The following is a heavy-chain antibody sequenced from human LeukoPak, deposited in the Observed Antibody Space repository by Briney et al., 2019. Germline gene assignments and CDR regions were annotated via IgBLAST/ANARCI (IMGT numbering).Heavy chain of an antibody. CDR3: VIMAGY. Sequence: SETLSLTCTVSGGSISDYYRSWVRQPAGKGLEWIGRIHISGTTHYNPSLKSRITMSIDTSKNQFSLKLTSVTAADTAVYYCVIMAGYWGQGTLVTVSS. CDR1: GGSISDYY. J-gene: IGHJ4*02. D-gene: IGHD3-10*01. CDR2: IHISGTT. V-gene: IGHV4-4*07.